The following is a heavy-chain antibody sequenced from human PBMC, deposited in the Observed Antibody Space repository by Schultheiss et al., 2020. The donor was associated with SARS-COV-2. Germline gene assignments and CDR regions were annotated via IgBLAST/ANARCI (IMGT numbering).Heavy chain of an antibody. V-gene: IGHV4-34*01. Sequence: SETLSLTCTVSGGSISSYYWSWIRQPPGKGLEWIGEINHSGSTNYNPSLKSRVTISVDTSKNHFSLKLSSVTAADTAVYYCARIRYNAFDYWGQGTLVTVSS. CDR3: ARIRYNAFDY. D-gene: IGHD5-24*01. CDR1: GGSISSYY. CDR2: INHSGST. J-gene: IGHJ4*02.